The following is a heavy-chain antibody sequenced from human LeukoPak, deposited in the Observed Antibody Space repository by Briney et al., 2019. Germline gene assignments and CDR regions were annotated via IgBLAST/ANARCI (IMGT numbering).Heavy chain of an antibody. CDR1: GGTFSSYA. CDR2: IIPILGIA. CDR3: ARDVPYCSSISCPHPNWFDP. D-gene: IGHD2-2*01. J-gene: IGHJ5*02. Sequence: SVKVSCKASGGTFSSYAISWVRQAPGQGLEWMGRIIPILGIANYAQKFQGRVTITADKSTSTAYMELSSLRSEDTAVYYCARDVPYCSSISCPHPNWFDPWGQGTLVTVSS. V-gene: IGHV1-69*04.